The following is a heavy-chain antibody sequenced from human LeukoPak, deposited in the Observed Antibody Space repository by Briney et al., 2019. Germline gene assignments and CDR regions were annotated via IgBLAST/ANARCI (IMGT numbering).Heavy chain of an antibody. Sequence: PGGSLRLSCVASGFTFSSYGMHWVRQAPGKGLEWVSVISYDGSNKYYADSVKGRFTISRDNSKNTLYLQMNSLRAEDTAVYYCAKAFVVVTATRFDPWGQGTLVTVSS. D-gene: IGHD2-21*02. J-gene: IGHJ5*02. V-gene: IGHV3-30*18. CDR1: GFTFSSYG. CDR2: ISYDGSNK. CDR3: AKAFVVVTATRFDP.